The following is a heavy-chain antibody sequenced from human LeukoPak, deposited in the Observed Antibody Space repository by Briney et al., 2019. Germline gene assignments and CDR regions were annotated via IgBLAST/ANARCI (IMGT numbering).Heavy chain of an antibody. Sequence: GGSLRLSCAASGFTFSDYHMSWIRQAPGKGLEWVSYISSSSSYTNYADSVKGRFTISRDNAKNSLYLQMNSLRAEDTAVYYCARDSGTSYYYGMDVWGQGTTVTVSS. CDR1: GFTFSDYH. D-gene: IGHD2-2*01. CDR3: ARDSGTSYYYGMDV. J-gene: IGHJ6*02. CDR2: ISSSSSYT. V-gene: IGHV3-11*06.